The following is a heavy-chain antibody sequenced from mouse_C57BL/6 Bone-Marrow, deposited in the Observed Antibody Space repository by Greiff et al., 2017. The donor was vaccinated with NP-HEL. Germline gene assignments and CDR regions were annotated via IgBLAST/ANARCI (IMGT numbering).Heavy chain of an antibody. CDR3: ARDRGYGSSPWYFDV. CDR1: GFTFSSYA. Sequence: VQLKESGGGLVKPGGSLKLSCAASGFTFSSYAMSWVRQTPEKRLEWVATISDGGSYTYYPDNVKGRFTISRDNAKNNLYLQMSHLKSEDTAMYYCARDRGYGSSPWYFDVWGTGTTVTVSS. CDR2: ISDGGSYT. J-gene: IGHJ1*03. V-gene: IGHV5-4*01. D-gene: IGHD1-1*01.